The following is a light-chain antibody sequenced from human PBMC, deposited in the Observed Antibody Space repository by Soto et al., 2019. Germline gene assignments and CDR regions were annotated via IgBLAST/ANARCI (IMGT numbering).Light chain of an antibody. CDR2: GAS. Sequence: EIVLTQSPGTLSLSPGERATLSCRASESVSDNYLAWYQQRSGQAPRLVIYGASSRASAVPDRFSGSGSGADFTLTISRLEPEDFAVYYCQQYGSSRTFGQGTKVDIK. CDR1: ESVSDNY. V-gene: IGKV3-20*01. CDR3: QQYGSSRT. J-gene: IGKJ1*01.